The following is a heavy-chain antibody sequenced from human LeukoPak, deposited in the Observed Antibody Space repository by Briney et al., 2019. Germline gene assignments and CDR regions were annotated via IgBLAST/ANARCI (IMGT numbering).Heavy chain of an antibody. CDR2: IIPILGIA. D-gene: IGHD3-22*01. J-gene: IGHJ6*02. V-gene: IGHV1-69*04. CDR3: ARDLDYYDSSGYAHYYYYYGMDV. CDR1: GGTFSSYA. Sequence: SVKVSCKASGGTFSSYAISWVRQAPGQGLEWMGRIIPILGIANYAQKFQGRVTITADKSTSTAYMELSSLRSEDTAVYYCARDLDYYDSSGYAHYYYYYGMDVWGQGTTATVSS.